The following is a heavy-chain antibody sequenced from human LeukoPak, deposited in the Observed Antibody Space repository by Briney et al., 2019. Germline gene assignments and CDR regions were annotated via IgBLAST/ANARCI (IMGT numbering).Heavy chain of an antibody. V-gene: IGHV1-2*02. CDR2: INPRSGGT. J-gene: IGHJ4*02. D-gene: IGHD1-14*01. CDR1: GYTFTGYF. Sequence: ASVKVSCKASGYTFTGYFIHWVRQAPGQGLEWMGWINPRSGGTKYAQRFQGRVTMTRDTSINTAYVDLSSLISDDTAVYYCARADWFVGTTQYFDYWGQGTLVTVTS. CDR3: ARADWFVGTTQYFDY.